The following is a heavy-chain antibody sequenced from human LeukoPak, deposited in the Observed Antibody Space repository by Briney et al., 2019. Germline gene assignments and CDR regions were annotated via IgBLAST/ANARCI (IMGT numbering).Heavy chain of an antibody. J-gene: IGHJ4*02. Sequence: GGSLRLSFAASGFTFSSYAMSWVRPAPGKGLGWVSAISGSGGSTYYADSVKGRFTISRDNSKNTLYLQMNSLRAEDTAVYYCAKDLWFGEFGYFDYWGQGTLVTVSS. CDR1: GFTFSSYA. D-gene: IGHD3-10*01. V-gene: IGHV3-23*01. CDR2: ISGSGGST. CDR3: AKDLWFGEFGYFDY.